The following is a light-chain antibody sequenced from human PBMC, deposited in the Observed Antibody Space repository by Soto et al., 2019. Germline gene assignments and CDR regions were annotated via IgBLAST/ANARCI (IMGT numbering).Light chain of an antibody. CDR3: QQYGTSPPWT. Sequence: EIVMTQSPATLSVSPGERATLSCRASQSVNSNLAWYRQKPGQAPRLLISDASTRATGIPDRFSGSGSGTEFTLTISRLEPEDFAVYYCQQYGTSPPWTFGQGTKVEVK. J-gene: IGKJ1*01. CDR2: DAS. V-gene: IGKV3D-15*01. CDR1: QSVNSN.